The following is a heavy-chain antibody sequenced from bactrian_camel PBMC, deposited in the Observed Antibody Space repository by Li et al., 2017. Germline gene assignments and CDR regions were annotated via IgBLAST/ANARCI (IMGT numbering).Heavy chain of an antibody. CDR3: ATSWTCSKRLVAGGYSL. CDR1: GDTYMVNG. J-gene: IGHJ4*01. CDR2: IDADGSSR. D-gene: IGHD4*01. V-gene: IGHV3S54*01. Sequence: VQLVESGGDTVQVGGSLRLSCVTSGDTYMVNGVGWFRQGPEKEREGVAAIDADGSSRYADSQKGRFTISQDSGKNTLYLQMNNLKPEDSATYYCATSWTCSKRLVAGGYSLWGQGTQVTVS.